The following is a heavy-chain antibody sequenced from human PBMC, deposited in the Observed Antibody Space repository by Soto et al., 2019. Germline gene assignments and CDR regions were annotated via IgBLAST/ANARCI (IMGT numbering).Heavy chain of an antibody. V-gene: IGHV1-69*13. CDR2: IIPIFGTA. CDR3: ARAEYQLLRDGMDV. Sequence: ASVKVSCKASGGTFSSYAISWVRQAPGQGLEWMGGIIPIFGTANYAQKFQGRVTITADESTSTAYMELSSLRSEDTAVYYCARAEYQLLRDGMDVWGQGTTVTVSS. CDR1: GGTFSSYA. J-gene: IGHJ6*02. D-gene: IGHD2-2*01.